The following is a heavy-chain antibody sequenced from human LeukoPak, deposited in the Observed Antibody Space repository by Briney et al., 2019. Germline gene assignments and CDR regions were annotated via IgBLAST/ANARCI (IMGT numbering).Heavy chain of an antibody. CDR2: ISSSSSYI. J-gene: IGHJ4*02. CDR3: AKDVGNYGPTLFDY. D-gene: IGHD4-4*01. V-gene: IGHV3-21*04. Sequence: GGSLRLSCAASGFTFSSYSMNWVRQAPGKGLEWVSSISSSSSYIYYADSVKGRFTISRDNAKNSLYLQMNSLRAEDTAVYYCAKDVGNYGPTLFDYWGQGTLVTVSS. CDR1: GFTFSSYS.